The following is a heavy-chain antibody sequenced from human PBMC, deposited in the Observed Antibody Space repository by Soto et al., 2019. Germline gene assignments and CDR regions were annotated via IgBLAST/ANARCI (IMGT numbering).Heavy chain of an antibody. CDR1: GDSISSGGYF. V-gene: IGHV4-31*03. CDR2: IYYSGST. J-gene: IGHJ4*02. Sequence: QVQLQESGPGLVKPSQTLSLTCTVSGDSISSGGYFWNWIRQHPGKGLEWIGYIYYSGSTDYNPSPKSRVTISVDTSKNQFSLKLSSVTAADTAVYYCARGPGIWGQGTLVTVSS. CDR3: ARGPGI.